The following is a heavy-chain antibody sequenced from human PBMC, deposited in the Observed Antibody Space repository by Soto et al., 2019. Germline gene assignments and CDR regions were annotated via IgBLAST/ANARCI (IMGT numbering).Heavy chain of an antibody. D-gene: IGHD1-26*01. CDR1: GYTFISYY. J-gene: IGHJ5*02. CDR2: INPSGGST. Sequence: GASVKVSCKASGYTFISYYIHWVRQAPGQGLVWMGIINPSGGSTTYAQKFQGRVTMTRDTSTSTVYMQLSSLRSEDTAVYYCARSYYKYGGWFDPWGQGTLVTVSS. V-gene: IGHV1-46*01. CDR3: ARSYYKYGGWFDP.